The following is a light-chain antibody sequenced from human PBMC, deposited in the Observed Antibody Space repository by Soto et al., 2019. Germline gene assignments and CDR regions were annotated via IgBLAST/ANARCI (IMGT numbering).Light chain of an antibody. CDR1: QSVSNN. J-gene: IGKJ2*01. CDR3: QQYKNWYT. CDR2: GAS. V-gene: IGKV3-15*01. Sequence: EVVLTQSPVTLSVSPGERATLSCRASQSVSNNLAWYQPKPGQAPRLLIYGASSRATGIPARFSGSGSGTEFTLTISSLQSEDFAVYYCQQYKNWYTLGQGTNLEIK.